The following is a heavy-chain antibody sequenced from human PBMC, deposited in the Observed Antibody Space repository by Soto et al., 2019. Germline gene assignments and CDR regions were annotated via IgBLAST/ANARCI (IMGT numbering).Heavy chain of an antibody. J-gene: IGHJ4*02. CDR3: ARDNWNSY. Sequence: GGSLRLSCVASGFTFNIYWMHWVRQAPGKGLEWVSRIDNDGSATTYADSVKGRFTISRDNAKNTLFLQMNTLRVDDTAVYYCARDNWNSYWGQGTLVIVSS. CDR1: GFTFNIYW. V-gene: IGHV3-74*01. CDR2: IDNDGSAT. D-gene: IGHD1-1*01.